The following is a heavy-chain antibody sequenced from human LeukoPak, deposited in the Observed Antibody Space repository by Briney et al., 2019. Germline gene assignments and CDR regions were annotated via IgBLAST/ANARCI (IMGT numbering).Heavy chain of an antibody. D-gene: IGHD1-26*01. V-gene: IGHV1-46*01. CDR1: GYTFTSYY. CDR3: ARDHHYSGICQSALSFSSDY. Sequence: VASVKVSCKASGYTFTSYYMHWVRQAPGQGLEWMGIINPSGGSTSYAQKFQGRVTMTRDMSTSTVYMELSSLRSEDTAVYYCARDHHYSGICQSALSFSSDYWGQGTLVTVSS. J-gene: IGHJ4*02. CDR2: INPSGGST.